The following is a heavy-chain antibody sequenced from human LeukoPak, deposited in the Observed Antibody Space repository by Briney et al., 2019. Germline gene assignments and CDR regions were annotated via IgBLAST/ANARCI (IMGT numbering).Heavy chain of an antibody. Sequence: GGSLRLSCAASGFTFSSYWMSWVRQAPGKGLEWVANIKQDGSEKYYVDSVKGRFTISRDNAKNSLYLQMNSLRAEDTAVYYCAREGIHIQLSDFDHWGQGTLVTVSS. V-gene: IGHV3-7*01. CDR3: AREGIHIQLSDFDH. J-gene: IGHJ4*02. CDR2: IKQDGSEK. CDR1: GFTFSSYW. D-gene: IGHD5-18*01.